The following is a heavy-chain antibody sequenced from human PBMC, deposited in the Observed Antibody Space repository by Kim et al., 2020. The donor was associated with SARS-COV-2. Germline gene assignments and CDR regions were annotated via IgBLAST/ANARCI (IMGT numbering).Heavy chain of an antibody. Sequence: APGTGPQWTSQITTNSSTINYADSVKRRFTISRDNAKSSLFLQMTGLRAADTAVYYCTRDAAVSQCAHWGHGTLATVAS. J-gene: IGHJ4*01. CDR2: ITTNSSTI. D-gene: IGHD3-10*01. V-gene: IGHV3-48*01. CDR3: TRDAAVSQCAH.